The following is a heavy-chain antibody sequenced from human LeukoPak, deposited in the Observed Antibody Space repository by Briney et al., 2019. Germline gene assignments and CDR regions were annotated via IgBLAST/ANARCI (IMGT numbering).Heavy chain of an antibody. CDR3: ATSNDAKIAPFDH. CDR1: GISMSAYQ. J-gene: IGHJ4*02. D-gene: IGHD2-21*01. Sequence: SETLSLTCTVSGISMSAYQWSWVRQSPEKGLEWIGCINTKGETSYNPSLKSRVTTSVDTSKSQFSLRLTSVTAADTAVYYCATSNDAKIAPFDHWGQGAPVTVSP. CDR2: INTKGET. V-gene: IGHV4-4*09.